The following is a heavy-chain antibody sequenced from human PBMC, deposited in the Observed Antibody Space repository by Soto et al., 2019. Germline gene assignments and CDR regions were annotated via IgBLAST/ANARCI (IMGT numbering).Heavy chain of an antibody. D-gene: IGHD1-26*01. CDR1: GFTFSSYG. CDR3: EKLRMVGATLDAFDI. CDR2: ISYDGSNK. J-gene: IGHJ3*02. Sequence: PGGSLRLSCAASGFTFSSYGMHWVRQAPGKGLEWVAVISYDGSNKYYADSVKGRFTTSRDNSKNTLYLQMNSLRAEDTAVYYCEKLRMVGATLDAFDIWGQGTMVTVSS. V-gene: IGHV3-30*18.